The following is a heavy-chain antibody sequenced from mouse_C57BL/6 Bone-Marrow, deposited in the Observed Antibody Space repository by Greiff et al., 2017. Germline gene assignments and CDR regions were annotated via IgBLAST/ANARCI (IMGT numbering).Heavy chain of an antibody. D-gene: IGHD3-2*02. CDR1: GFSFSSYG. Sequence: EVKLVESGGDLVKPGGSLKLSCAASGFSFSSYGMSWVRQTPDKRLEWVGTISSGGSYTYYPDSVKGRFTISRDNANNTLYLQMSSLKSEDTAMYYCARRRQLRLFDYWGQGTTLTVSS. CDR2: ISSGGSYT. J-gene: IGHJ2*01. V-gene: IGHV5-6*02. CDR3: ARRRQLRLFDY.